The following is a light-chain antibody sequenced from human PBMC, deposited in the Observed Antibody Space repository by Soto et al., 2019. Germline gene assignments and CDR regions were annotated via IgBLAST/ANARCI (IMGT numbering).Light chain of an antibody. J-gene: IGKJ1*01. CDR2: EAS. CDR3: QHCNSYPKA. CDR1: QSISSW. Sequence: DIQMTQSPSTLSLSLGDRVTITCRASQSISSWLAWYQQKPGKAPKLLIYEASTLKSGIPSRFSGSGSGTEFTLTISSLEPEDFATYYCQHCNSYPKAFGQGTKVELK. V-gene: IGKV1-5*03.